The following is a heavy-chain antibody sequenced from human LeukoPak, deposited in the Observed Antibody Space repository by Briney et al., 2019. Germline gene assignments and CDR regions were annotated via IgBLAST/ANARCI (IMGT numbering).Heavy chain of an antibody. CDR1: GASISSGDYH. Sequence: SETLSLTCTVSGASISSGDYHWNWIRQPPGKGLEWIGFIHDSGSTYYNPSLKSRVSISRDMSKNQFSLKLSSVTAADTAVYYCARSAKQQLVSGYFQHWGQGTLVTVSS. J-gene: IGHJ1*01. V-gene: IGHV4-30-4*01. CDR3: ARSAKQQLVSGYFQH. D-gene: IGHD6-13*01. CDR2: IHDSGST.